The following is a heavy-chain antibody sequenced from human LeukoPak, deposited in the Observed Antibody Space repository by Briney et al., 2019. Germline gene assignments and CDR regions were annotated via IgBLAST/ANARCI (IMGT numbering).Heavy chain of an antibody. V-gene: IGHV4-39*07. CDR2: INYSGST. CDR3: ARGSYRSSSWYDYYYYYMDV. D-gene: IGHD6-13*01. Sequence: WVRQAPRKRLEWIGSINYSGSTYYNRCLKSRVTISVGTSKNQFSLKMSSVTAADTAVYYWARGSYRSSSWYDYYYYYMDVWGKGTTVTVSS. J-gene: IGHJ6*03.